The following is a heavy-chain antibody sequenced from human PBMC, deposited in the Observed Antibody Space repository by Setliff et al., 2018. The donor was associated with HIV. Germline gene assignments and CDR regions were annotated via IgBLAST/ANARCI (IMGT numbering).Heavy chain of an antibody. CDR1: GFNFSDYY. Sequence: GGSLRLSCAASGFNFSDYYMNWIRQAPGRGPEWVSFISHSGSTIFYADSVKGRFTISRDNSKNTLFLQMNSLRADDTAVYYCARVRLYNAALDYWGQGTLVTVSS. CDR3: ARVRLYNAALDY. D-gene: IGHD3-10*01. CDR2: ISHSGSTI. J-gene: IGHJ4*02. V-gene: IGHV3-11*04.